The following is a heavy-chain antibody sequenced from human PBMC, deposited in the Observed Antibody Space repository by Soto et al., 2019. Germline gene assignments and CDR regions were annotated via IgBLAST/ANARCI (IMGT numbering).Heavy chain of an antibody. CDR3: AKLEYYDILTGSY. Sequence: SVKVSCKASVGTFSSYAISWVRQAPGQGLEWMGGIIPIFGTANYAQKFQGRVTITADKSTSTAYMELSSLRAEDTAVYYCAKLEYYDILTGSYWGQGTLVTVSS. CDR2: IIPIFGTA. V-gene: IGHV1-69*06. D-gene: IGHD3-9*01. J-gene: IGHJ4*02. CDR1: VGTFSSYA.